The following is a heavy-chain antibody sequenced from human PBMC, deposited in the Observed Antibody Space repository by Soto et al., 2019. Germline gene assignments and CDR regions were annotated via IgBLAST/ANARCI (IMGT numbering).Heavy chain of an antibody. CDR1: GYTFTNYA. CDR3: ARPSVWYFDL. V-gene: IGHV1-3*01. Sequence: QVQLVQSGAEVKMPGASVKVSCKASGYTFTNYAIHWVRQAPGQRLEWMGWINPGNGNTKYSQKFQGRVTITRDTPASTAYMELNSLRSEDTAVYYCARPSVWYFDLWGRGPLVTVSS. CDR2: INPGNGNT. J-gene: IGHJ2*01.